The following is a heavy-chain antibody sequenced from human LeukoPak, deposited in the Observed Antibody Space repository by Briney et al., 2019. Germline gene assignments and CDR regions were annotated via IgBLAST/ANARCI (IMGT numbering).Heavy chain of an antibody. J-gene: IGHJ4*02. Sequence: GGSLRLSCAASGFTFSSYSMNWVRQAPGKGLEWVSSISSSSRYIYYADSVKGRFTISRDNAKNSLYRQMNSLRAEDTAVYYCARHKDLNHWRWLPDVFDYWGQGTLVTVSS. CDR2: ISSSSRYI. D-gene: IGHD5-24*01. V-gene: IGHV3-21*01. CDR3: ARHKDLNHWRWLPDVFDY. CDR1: GFTFSSYS.